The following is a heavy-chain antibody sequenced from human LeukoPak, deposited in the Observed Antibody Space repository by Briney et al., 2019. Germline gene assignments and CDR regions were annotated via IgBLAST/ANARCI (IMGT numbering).Heavy chain of an antibody. CDR1: GFTVSNYY. CDR2: IYTAGST. Sequence: PGGSLRLSCAASGFTVSNYYMSWVRQAPGKGLEWVSVIYTAGSTYYADSVKGRFTISRDNAKNSLYLQMNSLRAEDTAVYYCASLVAGYCSSTSCRGDAFDIWGQGTMVTVSS. D-gene: IGHD2-2*01. J-gene: IGHJ3*02. V-gene: IGHV3-53*01. CDR3: ASLVAGYCSSTSCRGDAFDI.